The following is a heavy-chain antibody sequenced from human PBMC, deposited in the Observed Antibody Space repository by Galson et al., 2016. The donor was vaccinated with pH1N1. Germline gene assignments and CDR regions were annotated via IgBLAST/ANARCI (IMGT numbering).Heavy chain of an antibody. CDR2: IDWDDDK. CDR3: ARFNYGDYVNYFGC. V-gene: IGHV2-70*01. Sequence: PALVKPTQTLTLTCTFSGFSLSTSGMCVSWIRQPPGKALEWLALIDWDDDKYYSTSLKTRLTISKDTSKNQVVLTMTNMDPVDTATYYCARFNYGDYVNYFGCWGQGTLVTVSS. J-gene: IGHJ4*02. D-gene: IGHD4-17*01. CDR1: GFSLSTSGMC.